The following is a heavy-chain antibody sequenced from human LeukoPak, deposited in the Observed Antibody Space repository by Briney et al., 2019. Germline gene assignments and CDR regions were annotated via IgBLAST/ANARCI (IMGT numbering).Heavy chain of an antibody. CDR2: MNPNSGNT. CDR3: ARGLGYSYGDPLDY. CDR1: GYTFTSYD. D-gene: IGHD4-17*01. Sequence: ASVKVSCKASGYTFTSYDINWVRQATGQGLEWMGWMNPNSGNTGYAQKFQGRVTMTRNTSISTAYMELSSLRSEDTAVYYCARGLGYSYGDPLDYWGQGTLVTVSS. J-gene: IGHJ4*02. V-gene: IGHV1-8*01.